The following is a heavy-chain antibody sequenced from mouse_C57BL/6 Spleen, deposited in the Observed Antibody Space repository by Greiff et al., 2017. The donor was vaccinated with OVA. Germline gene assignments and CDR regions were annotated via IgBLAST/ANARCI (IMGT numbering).Heavy chain of an antibody. Sequence: QVQLQQSGAELVKPGASVKISCKASGYAFSSYWMNWVKQRPGKGLEWIGQIYPGDGDTNYNGKFKGKATLTADKSSSTAYMQLSSLTSEDSAVYFCARGETGNAMDYWGQGTSVTVSS. CDR3: ARGETGNAMDY. J-gene: IGHJ4*01. D-gene: IGHD4-1*01. V-gene: IGHV1-80*01. CDR2: IYPGDGDT. CDR1: GYAFSSYW.